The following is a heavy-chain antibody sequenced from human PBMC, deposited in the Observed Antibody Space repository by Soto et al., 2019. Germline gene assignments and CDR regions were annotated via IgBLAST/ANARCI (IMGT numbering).Heavy chain of an antibody. Sequence: GASVQVSCKASGYTFTSYAMHWVRQAPGQRLEWMGWINAGNGNTKYSQKFQGRVTITRDTSASTAYMELSSLRSEDTAVYYCARLQLTGGPPYFDYWGQGTLVTVPQ. CDR2: INAGNGNT. V-gene: IGHV1-3*01. CDR3: ARLQLTGGPPYFDY. D-gene: IGHD3-9*01. J-gene: IGHJ4*02. CDR1: GYTFTSYA.